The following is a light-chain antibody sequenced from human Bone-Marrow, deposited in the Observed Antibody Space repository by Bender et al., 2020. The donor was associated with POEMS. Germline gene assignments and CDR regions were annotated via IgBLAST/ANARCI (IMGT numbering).Light chain of an antibody. CDR2: ADD. CDR3: AVWDESLDIPV. V-gene: IGLV1-44*01. Sequence: QSVLTQPPSASGTPGQRVTLSCSGHTSNIGRNTVHWYKHVPGTAPKLLISADDHRASGVPARISGSKSGTSASLAISGLLSEDEADYYCAVWDESLDIPVFAGGTRLTVL. J-gene: IGLJ3*02. CDR1: TSNIGRNT.